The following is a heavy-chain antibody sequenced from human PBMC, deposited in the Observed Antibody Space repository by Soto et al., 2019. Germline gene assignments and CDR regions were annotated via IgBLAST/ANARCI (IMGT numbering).Heavy chain of an antibody. CDR1: GYTFTGYY. D-gene: IGHD5-12*01. V-gene: IGHV1-2*02. CDR2: INPNSGGT. Sequence: QVQLVQSGAEVKKPGASVKVSCKASGYTFTGYYMHWVRQAPGQGLEWMGWINPNSGGTNYAQKFQGRVTMTRDTSISTAYMELSRLRSDDTAVYYCARDGGRDGYNFGFDYWGQGTLVTVSS. CDR3: ARDGGRDGYNFGFDY. J-gene: IGHJ4*02.